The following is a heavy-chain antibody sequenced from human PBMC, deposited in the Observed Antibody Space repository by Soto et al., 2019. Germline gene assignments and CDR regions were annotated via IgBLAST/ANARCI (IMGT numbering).Heavy chain of an antibody. J-gene: IGHJ4*02. D-gene: IGHD1-1*01. CDR3: ARDGIGGTVFRGYLDY. V-gene: IGHV3-33*01. Sequence: QVPLVESGGGVAQPGTSLRLSCAASGSIFRGYGMHWVRQAPGKGLVWVAIIRFDGSNEHYADSVKGRFTISRDNSKNMLYLQMNSLRVEDTALYFCARDGIGGTVFRGYLDYWGQGTLVTVSS. CDR1: GSIFRGYG. CDR2: IRFDGSNE.